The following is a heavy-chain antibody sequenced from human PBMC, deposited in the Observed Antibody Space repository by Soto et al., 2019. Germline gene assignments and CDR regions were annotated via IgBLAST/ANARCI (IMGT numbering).Heavy chain of an antibody. CDR1: GGSFSGYY. V-gene: IGHV4-34*01. D-gene: IGHD3-3*01. CDR2: INHSGST. Sequence: SETLSLTCAVYGGSFSGYYWSWIRQPPGKGLEWIGEINHSGSTNYNPSLKSRVTISVDTSKNQFSLKLSSVTAADTAVYYCARRHYDFWSGYYSVYNWFDPWGQGTLVT. CDR3: ARRHYDFWSGYYSVYNWFDP. J-gene: IGHJ5*02.